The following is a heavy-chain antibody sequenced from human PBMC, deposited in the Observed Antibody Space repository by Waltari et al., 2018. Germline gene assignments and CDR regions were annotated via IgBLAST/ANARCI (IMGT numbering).Heavy chain of an antibody. CDR3: ARSSSWSFDY. Sequence: PGLVKPSETLSLTCTVSGGSISSHYWSWIRQPPGKGLEWIGYIYYSGSTNYNPSLKSRVTISVDTSKNQFSLKLSSVTAADTAVYYCARSSSWSFDYWGQGTLVTVSS. D-gene: IGHD6-13*01. CDR2: IYYSGST. CDR1: GGSISSHY. V-gene: IGHV4-59*11. J-gene: IGHJ4*02.